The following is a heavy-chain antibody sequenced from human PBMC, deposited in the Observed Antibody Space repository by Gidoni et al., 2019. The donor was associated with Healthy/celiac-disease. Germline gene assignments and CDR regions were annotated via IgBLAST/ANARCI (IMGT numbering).Heavy chain of an antibody. D-gene: IGHD4-4*01. CDR3: ARADYSNYGTDYFYYYMDV. J-gene: IGHJ6*03. CDR1: GGTFSSYA. CDR2: IIPIFGTA. Sequence: QVQLVQSGAEVKKPGSSVKVSCKASGGTFSSYAITWVRQAPGQGLEWMGGIIPIFGTANYAQKFQGRVTITADESTITAYMELSSLRSEDTAVYYCARADYSNYGTDYFYYYMDVWGKGTTVTVSS. V-gene: IGHV1-69*01.